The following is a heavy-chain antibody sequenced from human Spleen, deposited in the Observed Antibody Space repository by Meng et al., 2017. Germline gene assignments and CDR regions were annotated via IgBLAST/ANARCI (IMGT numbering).Heavy chain of an antibody. V-gene: IGHV3-21*01. CDR2: ISSSSSYI. D-gene: IGHD6-13*01. Sequence: GESLKISCAASGFTFSSYSMNWVRQAPGKGLEWVSSISSSSSYIYYADSVKGRFTISRDNAKNSLYLQMNSLRAEDTAVYYCARDGDSSSWVSSDAFDIWGQGTMVTVSS. J-gene: IGHJ3*02. CDR1: GFTFSSYS. CDR3: ARDGDSSSWVSSDAFDI.